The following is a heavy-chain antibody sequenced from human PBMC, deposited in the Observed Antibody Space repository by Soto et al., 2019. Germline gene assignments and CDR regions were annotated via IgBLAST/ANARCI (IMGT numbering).Heavy chain of an antibody. CDR3: AREPLIRGVRYYFDH. CDR1: GDSINFGSYY. Sequence: QLQESGPGLVKPSQTLSLTCIVSGDSINFGSYYWTWVRQRPGTGLEWMGYIFHSGATSYTPSLRGRLSMSMDASRNEFSLKLSSVTAADTAVYYCAREPLIRGVRYYFDHWGRGTPVTVSS. J-gene: IGHJ4*02. V-gene: IGHV4-31*03. CDR2: IFHSGAT. D-gene: IGHD3-10*01.